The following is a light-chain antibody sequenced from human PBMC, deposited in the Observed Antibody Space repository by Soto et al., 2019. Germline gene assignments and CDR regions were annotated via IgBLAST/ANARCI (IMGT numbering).Light chain of an antibody. V-gene: IGKV3-15*01. J-gene: IGKJ1*01. CDR1: QSVSSN. CDR3: QQYNNWPRT. CDR2: GAS. Sequence: DIVLTQSQGTLSLSPGARATLSCRASQSVSSNLAWYQQKPGQAPRLLIYGASTRATGIPARFSGSGSGTEFTLTISSLQSEDFAVYYCQQYNNWPRTFGQGTKVDIK.